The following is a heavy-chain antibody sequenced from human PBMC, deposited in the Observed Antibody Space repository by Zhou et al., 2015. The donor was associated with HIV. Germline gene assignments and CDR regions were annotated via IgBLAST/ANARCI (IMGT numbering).Heavy chain of an antibody. V-gene: IGHV1-69*06. CDR3: ARGGDYSNYGSQYHGMDV. CDR2: IIPILGTT. CDR1: GGTFSTYG. Sequence: QVQLVQSGAEVKKPGSSVKVSCRASGGTFSTYGISWVRQAPGQGLEWMGGIIPILGTTKYAQKFQGRVTITADRSTSTAYMDLRSLRLEDTAVFYCARGGDYSNYGSQYHGMDVWGQGTTVTVSS. D-gene: IGHD4-11*01. J-gene: IGHJ6*02.